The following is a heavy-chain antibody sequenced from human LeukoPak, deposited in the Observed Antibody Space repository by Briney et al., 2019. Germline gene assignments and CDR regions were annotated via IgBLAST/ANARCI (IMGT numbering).Heavy chain of an antibody. V-gene: IGHV3-73*01. Sequence: AGGSLRLSCAASGFSFSTSGMHGVRQASGKGLEWVGRIRSKARSYATTYAESVKGRFTISRDDSKNTAYLQMNSLKTEDTAVYYCTSQVDEGYWGQGTLVTVSS. CDR1: GFSFSTSG. D-gene: IGHD5-12*01. J-gene: IGHJ4*02. CDR2: IRSKARSYAT. CDR3: TSQVDEGY.